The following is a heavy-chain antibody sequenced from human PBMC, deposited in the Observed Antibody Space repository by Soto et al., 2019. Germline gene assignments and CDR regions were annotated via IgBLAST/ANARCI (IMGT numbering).Heavy chain of an antibody. CDR2: IKSDGTVT. CDR3: AREARYFYGMDV. V-gene: IGHV3-74*01. J-gene: IGHJ6*02. CDR1: GFTFSNHW. Sequence: HPGGSLRLSCAASGFTFSNHWMHWVRQAPGKGLVWVSRIKSDGTVTSYADSVKGRFTISRDNAKNTLYLQMNTLRAEDTAVYYCAREARYFYGMDVWGQGTTVTVSS.